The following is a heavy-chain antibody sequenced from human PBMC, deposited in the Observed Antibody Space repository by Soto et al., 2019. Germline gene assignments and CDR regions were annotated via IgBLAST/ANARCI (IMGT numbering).Heavy chain of an antibody. D-gene: IGHD4-17*01. CDR1: GYTFTGYY. V-gene: IGHV1-2*04. CDR2: INPNSGGT. J-gene: IGHJ4*02. CDR3: ARDSHYGDYYFDY. Sequence: SVKVSCKASGYTFTGYYMHWVRQAPGQGLEWMGWINPNSGGTNYAQKFQGWVTMTRDTSISTAYMELSRLRSDDTAVYYCARDSHYGDYYFDYWGQGTLVTVSS.